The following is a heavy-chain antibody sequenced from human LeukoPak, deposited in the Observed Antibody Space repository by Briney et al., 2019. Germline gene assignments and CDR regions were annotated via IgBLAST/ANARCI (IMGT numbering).Heavy chain of an antibody. D-gene: IGHD6-19*01. CDR3: ARTGPGIAVAGIKVGSFGDDAFDI. V-gene: IGHV3-7*03. J-gene: IGHJ3*02. Sequence: PGGSLRLSCAASGFTFSGYWMSWVRQAPGKGLEWVANIKQDGSEKYYVDSVKGRFTISRDNAKNSLYLQMNSLRAEDTAVYYCARTGPGIAVAGIKVGSFGDDAFDIWGQGTMVTVSS. CDR1: GFTFSGYW. CDR2: IKQDGSEK.